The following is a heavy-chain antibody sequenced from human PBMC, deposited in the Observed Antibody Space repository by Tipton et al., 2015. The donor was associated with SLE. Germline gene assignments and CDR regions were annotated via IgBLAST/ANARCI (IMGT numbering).Heavy chain of an antibody. CDR1: GGSFSGYY. CDR2: INHSGST. V-gene: IGHV4-34*01. J-gene: IGHJ6*03. CDR3: ARVRPPLSIFGVVPQYYYMDV. D-gene: IGHD3-3*01. Sequence: TLSLTCAVYGGSFSGYYWSWIRQPPGKGLEWIGEINHSGSTNYNPSLKSRVTISVDTSKNQFSLKLSSVTAADTAVYYCARVRPPLSIFGVVPQYYYMDVWGKGTTVTVSS.